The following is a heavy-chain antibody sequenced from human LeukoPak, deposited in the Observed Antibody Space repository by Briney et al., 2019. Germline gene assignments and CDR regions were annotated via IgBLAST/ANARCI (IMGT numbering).Heavy chain of an antibody. D-gene: IGHD3-3*01. CDR3: ARESIMRRGNYDFWSGYYRSGAFDI. V-gene: IGHV3-11*04. J-gene: IGHJ3*02. Sequence: GGSLRLSCAASGFTFSDYYMSWVRQAPGKGLEWVSYISSSGSTIYYADSVKGRFTISRDNAKNTLYLQMNSLRAEDTAVYYCARESIMRRGNYDFWSGYYRSGAFDIWGQGTMVTVSS. CDR1: GFTFSDYY. CDR2: ISSSGSTI.